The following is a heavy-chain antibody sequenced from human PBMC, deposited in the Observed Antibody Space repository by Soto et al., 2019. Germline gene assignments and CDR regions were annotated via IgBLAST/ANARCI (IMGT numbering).Heavy chain of an antibody. V-gene: IGHV4-4*07. D-gene: IGHD2-21*02. Sequence: QVHLQESGPGLVKPSETLSLTCSVFGVSITPYYWSWIRQPAGKGLEWIGRISHTGTTNSNPSLEGRVTMSVDPSKNQISLRLSSATAAETATYYCARGPYCGDDCYFACWGQGALVTVSS. J-gene: IGHJ4*02. CDR3: ARGPYCGDDCYFAC. CDR1: GVSITPYY. CDR2: ISHTGTT.